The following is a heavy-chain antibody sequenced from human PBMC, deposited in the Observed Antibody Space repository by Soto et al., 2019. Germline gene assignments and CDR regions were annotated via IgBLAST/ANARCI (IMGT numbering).Heavy chain of an antibody. Sequence: QVQVVQSGAEVTKPGASVKVSCKTSGYTFTSYGISWVRQAPGQGPAWMGWISGNTGNPNYAQKLQGRVTMTTDTSTSTADMELTSLISDDTAVYYCARDRGGYYFEPNDYWGQGTLVTVSS. D-gene: IGHD1-26*01. CDR2: ISGNTGNP. CDR1: GYTFTSYG. CDR3: ARDRGGYYFEPNDY. V-gene: IGHV1-18*01. J-gene: IGHJ4*02.